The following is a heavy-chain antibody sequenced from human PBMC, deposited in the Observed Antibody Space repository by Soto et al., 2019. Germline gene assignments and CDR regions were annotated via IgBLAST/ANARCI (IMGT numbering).Heavy chain of an antibody. CDR1: GFTFSDYY. J-gene: IGHJ4*02. CDR3: ASRRLYCSSTSCGYLFDY. CDR2: ISSGGSTI. Sequence: GGSLRLSCAASGFTFSDYYMSWIRQAPGKGLEWVSYISSGGSTIYYADSVKGQFTISRDNAKNSLFLQMKSLRAEDTAVYYCASRRLYCSSTSCGYLFDYWGQGTLVTVSS. D-gene: IGHD2-2*01. V-gene: IGHV3-11*01.